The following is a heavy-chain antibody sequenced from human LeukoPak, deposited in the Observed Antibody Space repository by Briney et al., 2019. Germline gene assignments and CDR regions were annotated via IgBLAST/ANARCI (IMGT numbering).Heavy chain of an antibody. CDR3: ASTSWGVPAAKGAFDI. Sequence: SGGSLRLSCAASGFTFSSYSMNWVRQAPGEGLEWVSSISSSSSYIYYADSVKGRFTISRDNAKNSLYLQMNSLRAEDTAVYYCASTSWGVPAAKGAFDIWGQGTMVTVSS. D-gene: IGHD2-2*01. J-gene: IGHJ3*02. CDR2: ISSSSSYI. V-gene: IGHV3-21*01. CDR1: GFTFSSYS.